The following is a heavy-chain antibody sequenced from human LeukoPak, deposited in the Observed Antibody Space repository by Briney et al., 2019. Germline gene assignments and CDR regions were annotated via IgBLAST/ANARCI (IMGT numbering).Heavy chain of an antibody. CDR3: ATHGDCSGGSCYSCAFDI. Sequence: SETLSLTCTVSGYSISSGYYWGWIRQPPGKGLEWIGSIYHSGSTYYNPSLKSRVTISVDTSKNQFSLKLSSVTAADTAVYYCATHGDCSGGSCYSCAFDIWGQGTMVTVSS. CDR2: IYHSGST. J-gene: IGHJ3*02. D-gene: IGHD2-15*01. CDR1: GYSISSGYY. V-gene: IGHV4-38-2*02.